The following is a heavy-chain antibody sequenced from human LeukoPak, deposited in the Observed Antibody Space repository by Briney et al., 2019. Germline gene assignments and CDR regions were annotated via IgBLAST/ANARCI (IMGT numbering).Heavy chain of an antibody. CDR1: GGSISSGANY. CDR2: ISHSESA. CDR3: ARQEAHYYYYMDV. D-gene: IGHD6-6*01. J-gene: IGHJ6*03. V-gene: IGHV4-30-2*01. Sequence: SETLSLTCTVSGGSISSGANYWSWIRQPPGRGLEWIGYISHSESAYYSPSLESRITISVDRSKNQFSLKLKSVTAADTAVYYCARQEAHYYYYMDVWGKGTTVTVSS.